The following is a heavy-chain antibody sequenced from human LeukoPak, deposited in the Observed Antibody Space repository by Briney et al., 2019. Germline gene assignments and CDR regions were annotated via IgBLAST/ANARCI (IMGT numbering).Heavy chain of an antibody. V-gene: IGHV4-59*01. D-gene: IGHD1-26*01. CDR1: GGSISWYY. Sequence: SETLSLTCTVSGGSISWYYWSWIRQPPGKGLELIGYVRDRGSTNYSPSLKSRVSISVDTSKNQFSLKLSSVTAADTAVYYCARAYSSSLYWYFDLWGRGTLVTVSS. CDR3: ARAYSSSLYWYFDL. CDR2: VRDRGST. J-gene: IGHJ2*01.